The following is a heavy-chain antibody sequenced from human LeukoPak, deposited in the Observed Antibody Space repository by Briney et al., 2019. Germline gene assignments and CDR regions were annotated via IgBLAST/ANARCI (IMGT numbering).Heavy chain of an antibody. J-gene: IGHJ6*03. D-gene: IGHD3-3*01. V-gene: IGHV1-69*05. Sequence: GASVKVSCKASGGTFSSYAISWVRQAPGQGLEWMGGIIPIFGTANYAQKFQGRVTITTDESTSTAYMELSSLRSEDTAVYYCASGITIFGVANYYYYYSMDVWGKGTTVTASS. CDR2: IIPIFGTA. CDR3: ASGITIFGVANYYYYYSMDV. CDR1: GGTFSSYA.